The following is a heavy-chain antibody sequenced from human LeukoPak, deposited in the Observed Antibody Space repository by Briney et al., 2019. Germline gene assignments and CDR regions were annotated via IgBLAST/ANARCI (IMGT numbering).Heavy chain of an antibody. CDR2: IYSGGST. J-gene: IGHJ4*01. V-gene: IGHV3-66*01. CDR1: GFTVSSNY. Sequence: GGSLRLSCAASGFTVSSNYMSWVRQAPGKGLEWVSVIYSGGSTYYADSVKGRFTISRDNSKNTLYLQMNSLRADDTAVYYCARVGRVAASGLYYFVYWGDGDLVTVSS. D-gene: IGHD6-13*01. CDR3: ARVGRVAASGLYYFVY.